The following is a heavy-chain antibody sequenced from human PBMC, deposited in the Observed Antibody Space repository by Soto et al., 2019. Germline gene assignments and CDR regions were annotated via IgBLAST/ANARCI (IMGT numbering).Heavy chain of an antibody. D-gene: IGHD3-22*01. J-gene: IGHJ6*02. V-gene: IGHV1-18*01. CDR2: ISAYNGNT. CDR1: GYTFTIYG. CDR3: ARASPYYYDSSGYYYTYYYYGMDV. Sequence: ASVKVSCKASGYTFTIYGISWVRQAPGQGLEWMGWISAYNGNTNYAQKLQGRVTMTTGTSTSTAYMELRSLRSDDTAVYYCARASPYYYDSSGYYYTYYYYGMDVWGQGTTVTVSS.